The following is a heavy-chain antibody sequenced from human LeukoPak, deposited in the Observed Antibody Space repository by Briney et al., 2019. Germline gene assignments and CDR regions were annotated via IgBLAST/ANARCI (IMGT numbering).Heavy chain of an antibody. CDR3: AEVRYYYDSSGYSVLRY. CDR2: INPNSGGT. CDR1: GYTFTGYY. V-gene: IGHV1-2*02. Sequence: ASVKVPCKASGYTFTGYYMHWVRQAPGQGLEWMEWINPNSGGTNYAQKFQGRVTMTRDTSISTAYVELSRLRSDDTAVYYCAEVRYYYDSSGYSVLRYWGQGTLVTVSS. D-gene: IGHD3-22*01. J-gene: IGHJ4*02.